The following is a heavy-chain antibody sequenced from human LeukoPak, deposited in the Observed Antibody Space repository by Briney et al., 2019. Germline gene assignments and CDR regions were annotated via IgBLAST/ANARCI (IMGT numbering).Heavy chain of an antibody. CDR3: TRDRFDYGEHTHSDY. D-gene: IGHD4-17*01. Sequence: SVKVSCKVSGGTFSSNAISWVRQAPGQGLEWMGRIIPVFGVANYAEKFQGRVTITADKSTSTAYMELSSLRSEDMAMYYCTRDRFDYGEHTHSDYWGQGTLVTVSS. CDR2: IIPVFGVA. V-gene: IGHV1-69*04. J-gene: IGHJ4*02. CDR1: GGTFSSNA.